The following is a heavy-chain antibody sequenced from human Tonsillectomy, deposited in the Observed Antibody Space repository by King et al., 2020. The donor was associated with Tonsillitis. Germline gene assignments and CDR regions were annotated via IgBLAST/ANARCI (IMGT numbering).Heavy chain of an antibody. J-gene: IGHJ3*02. CDR2: ISYDGNYK. CDR3: ARHTVLGAFDI. Sequence: VQLVESGGGVIQPGRSLRLSCAASGFTFSDYGIHWVRQAPGKGREWGAVISYDGNYKYYADSVKGRFTISRDNSKNTLSLQMNSLRADDTAVYYCARHTVLGAFDIWGQGTMVTVSS. V-gene: IGHV3-30*03. D-gene: IGHD4-17*01. CDR1: GFTFSDYG.